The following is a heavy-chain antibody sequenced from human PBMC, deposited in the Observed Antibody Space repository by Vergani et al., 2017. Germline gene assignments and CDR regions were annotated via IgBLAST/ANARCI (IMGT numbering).Heavy chain of an antibody. CDR3: ARDNKGKVDFGVVRYYYYGMDV. D-gene: IGHD3-3*01. CDR2: IYYSGST. Sequence: QLQLQESGPGLVKPSQTLSLTCTVSGGSISSGGYYWSWIRQHPGKGLEWIGYIYYSGSTYYNPSLKSRVTISVDTSKNQFSLKLSSVTAADTAVYYCARDNKGKVDFGVVRYYYYGMDVWGQGTTVTVSS. CDR1: GGSISSGGYY. V-gene: IGHV4-31*03. J-gene: IGHJ6*02.